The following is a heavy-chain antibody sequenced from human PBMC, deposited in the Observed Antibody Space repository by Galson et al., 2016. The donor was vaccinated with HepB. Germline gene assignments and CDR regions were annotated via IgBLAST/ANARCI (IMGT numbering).Heavy chain of an antibody. CDR3: ARFTQEWLDRVYYFDY. CDR1: GFIFGRYA. V-gene: IGHV3-23*01. D-gene: IGHD6-19*01. J-gene: IGHJ4*02. Sequence: SLRLSCAASGFIFGRYAMSWVRQAPGKGLEWVSAISGDGGSTYYAGSVQGRFTSSRERSTNTMYMQMNSLRTDDTAVYYCARFTQEWLDRVYYFDYWGQGTLVTVSS. CDR2: ISGDGGST.